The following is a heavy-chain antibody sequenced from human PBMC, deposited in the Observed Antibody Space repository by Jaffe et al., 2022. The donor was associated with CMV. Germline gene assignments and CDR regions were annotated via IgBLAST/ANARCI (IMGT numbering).Heavy chain of an antibody. V-gene: IGHV1-58*01. Sequence: QMQLVQSGPEVKKPGTSVKVSCKASGFTFTSSAVQWVRQARGQRLEWIGWIVVGSGNTNYAQKFQERVTITRDMSTSTAYMELSSLRSEDTAVYYCAADLRRFGELFPGYWGQGTLVTVSS. CDR2: IVVGSGNT. CDR1: GFTFTSSA. J-gene: IGHJ4*02. CDR3: AADLRRFGELFPGY. D-gene: IGHD3-10*01.